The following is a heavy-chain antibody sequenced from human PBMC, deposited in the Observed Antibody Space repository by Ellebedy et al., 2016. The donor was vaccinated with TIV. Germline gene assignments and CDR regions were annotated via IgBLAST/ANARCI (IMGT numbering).Heavy chain of an antibody. J-gene: IGHJ4*02. CDR1: GGSVSSTRYY. V-gene: IGHV4-39*01. D-gene: IGHD2-21*01. Sequence: MPSETLSLTCSVSGGSVSSTRYYWAWNRQPPGKGLAWIGSVYYSGSPYYNPSFKSRVTLSVDTSKDQFSLNLRTVTAADTAVYYCARIDPWQPVDDWGQGILVSVSS. CDR2: VYYSGSP. CDR3: ARIDPWQPVDD.